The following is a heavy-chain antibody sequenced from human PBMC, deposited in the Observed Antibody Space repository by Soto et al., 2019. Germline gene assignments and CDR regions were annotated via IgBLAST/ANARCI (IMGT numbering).Heavy chain of an antibody. CDR3: ARHDEPYGDFIDY. CDR2: INHSGST. Sequence: SETLSLTCAVYGGSFSDSVWSWIRQPPGKGLEWIGRINHSGSTYYNPSLKSRVTISVDTSKNQFSLKLSSVTAADTAVYYCARHDEPYGDFIDYWGQGTPVTVSS. J-gene: IGHJ4*02. V-gene: IGHV4-34*01. CDR1: GGSFSDSV. D-gene: IGHD4-17*01.